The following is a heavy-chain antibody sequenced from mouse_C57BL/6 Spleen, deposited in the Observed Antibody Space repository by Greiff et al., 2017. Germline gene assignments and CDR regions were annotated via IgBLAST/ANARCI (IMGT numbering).Heavy chain of an antibody. V-gene: IGHV5-4*01. Sequence: EVKVVESGGGLVKPGGSLKLSCAASGFTFSSYAMSWVRQTPEKRLEWVATISDGGSYTYYPDNVKGRFTIYRDNAKNNLYLQMSHLKSEDTAMYYCAGDQWIYYGKDAMDYWGQGTSVTVSS. D-gene: IGHD2-1*01. CDR2: ISDGGSYT. J-gene: IGHJ4*01. CDR1: GFTFSSYA. CDR3: AGDQWIYYGKDAMDY.